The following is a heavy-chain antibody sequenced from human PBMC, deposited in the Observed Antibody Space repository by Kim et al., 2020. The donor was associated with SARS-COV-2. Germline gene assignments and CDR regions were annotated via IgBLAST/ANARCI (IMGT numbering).Heavy chain of an antibody. CDR3: ARGPRSYNGYSSGWYLGY. CDR2: INNSGST. CDR1: GGSFSGYY. Sequence: SETLSLTCAVYGGSFSGYYWSWIRQPPGKGLEWIGEINNSGSTNYNPSLKSRVTISVDTSKNQFSLKLSSVTAADTAVYYCARGPRSYNGYSSGWYLGYWGQGTLVTVSS. D-gene: IGHD6-19*01. V-gene: IGHV4-34*01. J-gene: IGHJ4*02.